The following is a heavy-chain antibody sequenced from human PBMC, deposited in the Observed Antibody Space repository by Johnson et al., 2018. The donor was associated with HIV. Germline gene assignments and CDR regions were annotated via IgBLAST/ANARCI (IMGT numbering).Heavy chain of an antibody. D-gene: IGHD3-3*01. V-gene: IGHV3-9*01. J-gene: IGHJ3*02. CDR1: GFTFDDYA. Sequence: VQLVESGGGLVQPGRSLRLSCAASGFTFDDYAMHWVRQAPGKGLEWVSGISWNSGSIGYADSVKGRFTISRDNAKNSLYLQMNSLRAEDTALYYCARERVQDKSGLDAFDIWGQGTMVTVSS. CDR2: ISWNSGSI. CDR3: ARERVQDKSGLDAFDI.